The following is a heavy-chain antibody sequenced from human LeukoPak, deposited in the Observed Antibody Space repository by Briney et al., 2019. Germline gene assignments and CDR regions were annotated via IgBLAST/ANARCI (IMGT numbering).Heavy chain of an antibody. V-gene: IGHV4-4*02. J-gene: IGHJ4*02. CDR3: ARASGSYVFNY. CDR1: GGXISXXXX. Sequence: PSETLSLTCAVSGGXISXXXXXSWXXQPPGXXLEWIGEIYHSGSTNYNPSLKSRVTMSVDKSNNQFSLKLSSVTAADAAVYYCARASGSYVFNYWGQGTLVTVSS. D-gene: IGHD3-10*01. CDR2: IYHSGST.